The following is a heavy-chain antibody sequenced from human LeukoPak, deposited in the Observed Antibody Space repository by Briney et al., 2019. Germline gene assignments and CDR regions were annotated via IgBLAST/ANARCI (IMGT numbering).Heavy chain of an antibody. V-gene: IGHV1-18*01. CDR3: AIDKVSTPTTLAFDP. J-gene: IGHJ5*02. Sequence: ASVKVSCKASGYTFTSYGISWVRQAPRQGLEWMGWISAYNGNTNYAQKFQGRVTMTTDTSTSTAYMELRSLGSDDTAVYYCAIDKVSTPTTLAFDPRGQGTLVTVSS. CDR2: ISAYNGNT. D-gene: IGHD5/OR15-5a*01. CDR1: GYTFTSYG.